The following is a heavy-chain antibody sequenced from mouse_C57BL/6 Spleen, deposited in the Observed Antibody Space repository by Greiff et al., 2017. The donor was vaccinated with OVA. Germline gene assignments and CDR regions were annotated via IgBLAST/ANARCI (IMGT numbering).Heavy chain of an antibody. CDR1: GFTFSSYA. D-gene: IGHD2-3*01. J-gene: IGHJ2*01. CDR2: ISSGGDYI. Sequence: EVQVVESGEGLVKPGGSLKLSCAASGFTFSSYAMSWVRQTPEKRLEWVAYISSGGDYIYYADTVKGRFTISRDNARNTLYLQMSSLKSEDTAMYYCTREGFDGYYVDYWGQGTTLTVSS. V-gene: IGHV5-9-1*02. CDR3: TREGFDGYYVDY.